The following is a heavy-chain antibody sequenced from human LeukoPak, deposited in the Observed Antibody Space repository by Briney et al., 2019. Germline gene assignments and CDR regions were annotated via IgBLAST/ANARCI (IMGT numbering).Heavy chain of an antibody. Sequence: PSETLSLTCIVSAASINSYYWSWIRQPPGRGLEWVGYVYHDGSTNYNPSLQSRVTISVDTSKNQFSLKLSSVTAADTAVYYCARPGGMTRNFDYWGQGTLVTVSS. D-gene: IGHD1-26*01. CDR2: VYHDGST. CDR1: AASINSYY. J-gene: IGHJ4*02. CDR3: ARPGGMTRNFDY. V-gene: IGHV4-59*12.